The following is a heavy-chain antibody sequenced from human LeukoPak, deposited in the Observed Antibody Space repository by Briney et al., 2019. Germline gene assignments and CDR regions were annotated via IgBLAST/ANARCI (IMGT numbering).Heavy chain of an antibody. CDR2: IYHSGNT. CDR3: AEMSSSSNWFDP. V-gene: IGHV4-30-2*01. J-gene: IGHJ5*02. Sequence: TSETLSLTCAVSGGSMSSGGYSWSWIRQPPGKGLEFIGYIYHSGNTYYIPSLKSRVTISVDRSKNQLSLKLTSVTAADTAVYFCAEMSSSSNWFDPWGQGTLVTVSS. D-gene: IGHD6-6*01. CDR1: GGSMSSGGYS.